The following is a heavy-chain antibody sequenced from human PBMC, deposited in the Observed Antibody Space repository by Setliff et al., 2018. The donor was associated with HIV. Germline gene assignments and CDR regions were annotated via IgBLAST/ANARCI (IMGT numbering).Heavy chain of an antibody. V-gene: IGHV1-69*10. CDR3: ARFAVAGTKWSDP. J-gene: IGHJ5*02. Sequence: GASVKVSCKASGDTFSSYAISWVRQAPGQGLEWMGGIIPVLGLSYYARNFQGRVTITADESTSTAYMELRSLRSDDTAVYYCARFAVAGTKWSDPWGQGTLVTVSS. D-gene: IGHD6-19*01. CDR2: IIPVLGLS. CDR1: GDTFSSYA.